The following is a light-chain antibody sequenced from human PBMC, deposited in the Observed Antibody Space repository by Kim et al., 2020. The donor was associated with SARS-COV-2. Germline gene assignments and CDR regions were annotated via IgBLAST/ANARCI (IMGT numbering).Light chain of an antibody. V-gene: IGKV1-5*01. CDR3: HQYSTYWT. Sequence: SAYVGDRVTITCRASQSISSWLAWYQQKPGKAPKLLIYDASNLQSGVPSRFSGSGSGTEFTLTISSLQPDDFASYYCHQYSTYWTFGQGTKVDIK. CDR2: DAS. CDR1: QSISSW. J-gene: IGKJ1*01.